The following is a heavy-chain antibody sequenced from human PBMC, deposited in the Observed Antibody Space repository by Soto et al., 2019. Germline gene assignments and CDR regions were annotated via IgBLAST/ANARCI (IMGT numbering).Heavy chain of an antibody. J-gene: IGHJ6*02. V-gene: IGHV1-2*04. CDR3: ATNTLGYCSGGSCYPNHSYYYYGMDV. Sequence: ASVKVSCKASGYTFTGYYMHWVRQAPGQGLEWMGWINPNSGGTNYAQKFQGWVTMTRDTSISTAYMELSRLRSEDTAVYYCATNTLGYCSGGSCYPNHSYYYYGMDVWGQGTTVTVSS. CDR2: INPNSGGT. D-gene: IGHD2-15*01. CDR1: GYTFTGYY.